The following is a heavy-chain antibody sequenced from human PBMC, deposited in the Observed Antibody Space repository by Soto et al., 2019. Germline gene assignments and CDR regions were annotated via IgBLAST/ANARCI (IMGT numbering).Heavy chain of an antibody. V-gene: IGHV1-8*01. D-gene: IGHD2-21*01. Sequence: SVKVSCKASGYTFTSYDINWVRQATGQGLEWMGWMNPNSGNTGYAQKFPGRVTMTRNTSISTAYMELSSLRSEDTAVYYCAKDSPLAISPGLLFDYWGQGTLVTVSS. CDR3: AKDSPLAISPGLLFDY. J-gene: IGHJ4*02. CDR2: MNPNSGNT. CDR1: GYTFTSYD.